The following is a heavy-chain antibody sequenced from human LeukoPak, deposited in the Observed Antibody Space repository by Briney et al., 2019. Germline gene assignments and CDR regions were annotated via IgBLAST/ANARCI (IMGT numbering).Heavy chain of an antibody. Sequence: PGVSLSRSCAASGFTCSNYSMLRLPPAPGKGLEYVSDISGNGRSTYYTYYVRVRLTISRDNSTNSLYLKMVRPKAEDVNEYYRARGGSSWYYPSFVYWGQGTLVTISS. CDR2: ISGNGRST. V-gene: IGHV3-64*01. J-gene: IGHJ4*02. CDR3: ARGGSSWYYPSFVY. CDR1: GFTCSNYS. D-gene: IGHD6-13*01.